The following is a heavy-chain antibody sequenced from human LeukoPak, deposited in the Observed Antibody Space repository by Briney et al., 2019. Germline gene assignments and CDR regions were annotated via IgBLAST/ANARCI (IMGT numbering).Heavy chain of an antibody. CDR2: MNPNSGNT. CDR1: GYTFTSYD. D-gene: IGHD2-2*01. J-gene: IGHJ6*03. V-gene: IGHV1-8*03. CDR3: ARGGRGIVVVPAATHYYYYYYMDV. Sequence: ASVKVSCKASGYTFTSYDINWVRQATGQGLEWMGWMNPNSGNTGFAQKFRGRVTITRNTSISTAYIELSSLRSEDTAVYYCARGGRGIVVVPAATHYYYYYYMDVWGKGTTVTVSS.